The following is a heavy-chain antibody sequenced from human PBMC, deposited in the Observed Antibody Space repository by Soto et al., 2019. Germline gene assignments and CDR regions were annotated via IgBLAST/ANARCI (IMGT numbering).Heavy chain of an antibody. J-gene: IGHJ4*02. CDR2: IFYSGST. D-gene: IGHD5-18*01. V-gene: IGHV4-59*01. CDR1: GGSIRSYY. CDR3: ARGAADTAMVDS. Sequence: LSLTCTVSGGSIRSYYWTWIRQPPGKGLEWLGYIFYSGSTFYNPSLKSRVTISIHTSKSQFSLQLTSVTAADTAVYYCARGAADTAMVDSWGQGTLVTVSS.